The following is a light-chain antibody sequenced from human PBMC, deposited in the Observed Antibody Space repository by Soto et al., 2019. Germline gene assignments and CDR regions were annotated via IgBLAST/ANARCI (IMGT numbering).Light chain of an antibody. J-gene: IGKJ2*01. CDR2: AAS. Sequence: DIQMTQSPSTLSASVGDRVTITCRASQTIINWLAWYQQKPGKAPKLLIYAASSLQSGVPPRFSGSGSGTDFTLTISSLQPEDFATYYCQQANSFPYTFGQGTKLEIK. CDR1: QTIINW. V-gene: IGKV1-12*01. CDR3: QQANSFPYT.